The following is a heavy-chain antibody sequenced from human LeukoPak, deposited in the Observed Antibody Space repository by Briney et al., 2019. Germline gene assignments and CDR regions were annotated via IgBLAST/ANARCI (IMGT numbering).Heavy chain of an antibody. CDR1: GYTFTGYH. CDR2: ISAYNGNT. Sequence: ASVKVSCKASGYTFTGYHMHWVRQAPGQGLEWMGWISAYNGNTNYAQKLQGRVTMTTDTSTSTAYMELRSLRSDDTAVYYCARDKERLFDYWGQGTLVTVSS. V-gene: IGHV1-18*04. D-gene: IGHD1-1*01. CDR3: ARDKERLFDY. J-gene: IGHJ4*02.